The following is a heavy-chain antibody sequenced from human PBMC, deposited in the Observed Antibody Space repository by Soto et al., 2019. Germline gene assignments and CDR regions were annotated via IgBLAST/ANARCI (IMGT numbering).Heavy chain of an antibody. CDR1: GFTFDDYA. J-gene: IGHJ6*02. D-gene: IGHD3-10*01. CDR3: AKDFSPTGVLLRYYYYYGMDV. Sequence: ESVGGLVQPGRSLRLSCAASGFTFDDYAMHWVRQAPGKGLEWVSGISWNSGSIGYADSVKGRFTISRDNAKNSLYLQMNSLRAEDTALYYCAKDFSPTGVLLRYYYYYGMDVWGQGTTVTVSS. V-gene: IGHV3-9*01. CDR2: ISWNSGSI.